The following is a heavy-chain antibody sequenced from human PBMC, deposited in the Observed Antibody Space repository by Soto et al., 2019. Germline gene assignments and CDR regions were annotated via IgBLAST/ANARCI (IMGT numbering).Heavy chain of an antibody. CDR2: IDPSDSYT. Sequence: GESLKISGMGSGYSFTSYWISWVRQMPGKGLEWMGRIDPSDSYTNYSPSFQGHVTISADKSISTAYLQWSSLKASDTAMYYCARTSVHYYGMDVWGQGTTVTVSS. CDR1: GYSFTSYW. J-gene: IGHJ6*02. V-gene: IGHV5-10-1*01. CDR3: ARTSVHYYGMDV. D-gene: IGHD4-17*01.